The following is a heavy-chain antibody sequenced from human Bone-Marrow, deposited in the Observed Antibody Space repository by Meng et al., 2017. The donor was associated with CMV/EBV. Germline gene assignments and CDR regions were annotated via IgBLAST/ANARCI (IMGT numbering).Heavy chain of an antibody. V-gene: IGHV3-74*01. CDR1: GFTFSSYS. Sequence: GGSLRLSCAASGFTFSSYSMNWVRQAPGKGLVWVSRINSDGSSTSYADSVKGRFTISRDNAKNTLFLQMNSLRAEDTAVYYCARSSPIGTAVDYRGQGTLVTVSS. J-gene: IGHJ4*02. D-gene: IGHD6-25*01. CDR2: INSDGSST. CDR3: ARSSPIGTAVDY.